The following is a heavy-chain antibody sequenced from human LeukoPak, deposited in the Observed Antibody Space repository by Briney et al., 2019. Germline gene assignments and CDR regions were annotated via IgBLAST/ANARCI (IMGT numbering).Heavy chain of an antibody. V-gene: IGHV1-2*02. CDR3: AREIVGATTEDY. CDR2: INPNSGGT. D-gene: IGHD1-26*01. J-gene: IGHJ4*02. Sequence: GASVKVSCKASGYTFTGYYMHWVRQAPGQGLEWMGWINPNSGGTNYAQKFQGRVAMTRDTSISTAYMELSRLRSDDTAVYYCAREIVGATTEDYWGQGTLVTVSS. CDR1: GYTFTGYY.